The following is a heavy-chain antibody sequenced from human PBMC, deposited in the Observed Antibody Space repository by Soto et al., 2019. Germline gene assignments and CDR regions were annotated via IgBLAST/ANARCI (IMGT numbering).Heavy chain of an antibody. D-gene: IGHD1-1*01. J-gene: IGHJ3*02. Sequence: QVQLVQYGAEVKKPGASVKVSCKASGYTFISYYMHWVGQAPGQGLEWMGRINLSGGSTDCAQKFQGRVSMTSDTYTSTAYMELSSLSSEDTAVYYCGRVIAGNWNDDPSGGAFDIWGQGTKVTVSS. CDR3: GRVIAGNWNDDPSGGAFDI. CDR1: GYTFISYY. V-gene: IGHV1-46*03. CDR2: INLSGGST.